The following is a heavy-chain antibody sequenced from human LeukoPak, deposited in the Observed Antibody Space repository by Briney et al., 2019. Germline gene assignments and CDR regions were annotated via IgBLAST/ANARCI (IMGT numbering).Heavy chain of an antibody. J-gene: IGHJ6*03. Sequence: GGSLRLSCAASGFTFSSYSMNWVRQAPGKGLEWVSSISTSSIYIYYADSVKGRFTISRDNSKNTLYLQMNSLRAEDTAVYYCAKDARSYRDYYYYYMDVWGKGTTVTISS. V-gene: IGHV3-21*04. CDR1: GFTFSSYS. CDR2: ISTSSIYI. D-gene: IGHD1-26*01. CDR3: AKDARSYRDYYYYYMDV.